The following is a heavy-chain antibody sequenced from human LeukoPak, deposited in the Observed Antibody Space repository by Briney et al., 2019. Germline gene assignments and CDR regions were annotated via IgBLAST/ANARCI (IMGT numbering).Heavy chain of an antibody. V-gene: IGHV3-53*01. CDR1: GFTVSSNY. Sequence: PGGSLRLSCAASGFTVSSNYMSWVRQAPGKGLEWVSVIYSGGSTYYADSVKGRFTISRDNSKNTLYLQMNSLRAEDTAVYYCARNVLTYYYDSSGYSDYWGQGTLVTVSS. J-gene: IGHJ4*02. CDR2: IYSGGST. D-gene: IGHD3-22*01. CDR3: ARNVLTYYYDSSGYSDY.